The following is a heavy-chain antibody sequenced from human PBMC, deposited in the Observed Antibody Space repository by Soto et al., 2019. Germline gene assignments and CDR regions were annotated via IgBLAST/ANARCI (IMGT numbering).Heavy chain of an antibody. CDR2: IIPILGIA. CDR1: GGTFSSYT. J-gene: IGHJ6*03. CDR3: ARSQPREDYYYYYMDV. V-gene: IGHV1-69*02. Sequence: GASVKVSCKASGGTFSSYTISWVRQAPGQGLEWMGRIIPILGIANYAQKFQGRVTITADKSTSTAYMELSSLRSEDTAVYYCARSQPREDYYYYYMDVWGKGTTVTVSS. D-gene: IGHD3-10*01.